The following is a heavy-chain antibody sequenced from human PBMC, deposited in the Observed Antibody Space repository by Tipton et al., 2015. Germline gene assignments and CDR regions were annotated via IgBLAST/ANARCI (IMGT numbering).Heavy chain of an antibody. CDR3: ARASIIQGYYHDSSRYYLFNS. D-gene: IGHD3-22*01. CDR1: SDSISKYY. J-gene: IGHJ1*01. CDR2: IHYSGST. Sequence: TLSLTCTVSSDSISKYYWSWIRQPPGKELEWIGYIHYSGSTYYNPSLKSRVTMSRDTSKNQFSLKLSSVIAADTAVYYCARASIIQGYYHDSSRYYLFNSWGQSTLVTVSS. V-gene: IGHV4-59*01.